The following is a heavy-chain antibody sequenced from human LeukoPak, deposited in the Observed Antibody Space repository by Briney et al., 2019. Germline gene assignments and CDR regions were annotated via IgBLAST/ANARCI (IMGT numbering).Heavy chain of an antibody. V-gene: IGHV1-18*01. CDR3: ARDSGRFLEWLSNYYYYYMDV. CDR2: ISAYNGNT. D-gene: IGHD3-3*01. CDR1: GYTFTSYG. Sequence: ASVKVPCKASGYTFTSYGISWVRQAPGQGLEWMGWISAYNGNTNYAQKLQGRVTMTTDTSTSTAYMELRSLRSDDTAVYYCARDSGRFLEWLSNYYYYYMDVWGKGTTVTVSS. J-gene: IGHJ6*03.